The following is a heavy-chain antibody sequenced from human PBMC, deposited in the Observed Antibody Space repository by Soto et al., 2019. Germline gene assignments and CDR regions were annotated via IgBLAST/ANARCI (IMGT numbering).Heavy chain of an antibody. CDR3: AKGLAAARFAP. Sequence: GSLRLSCAASGLTFCSYVLSWVRQGPGKGLEWVSAISGSGGSTYYADSVKGRFTISRDNSKNTLYLQMNSLRAEDTALYYCAKGLAAARFAPGGKGPLVTVPS. D-gene: IGHD6-13*01. J-gene: IGHJ5*02. V-gene: IGHV3-23*01. CDR2: ISGSGGST. CDR1: GLTFCSYV.